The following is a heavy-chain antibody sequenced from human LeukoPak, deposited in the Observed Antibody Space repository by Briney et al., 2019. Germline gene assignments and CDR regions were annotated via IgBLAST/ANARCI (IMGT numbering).Heavy chain of an antibody. V-gene: IGHV1-2*02. Sequence: GASVNVSCTASGYTFSDYNIQWVRQAPGQGLEWRGWINCKSGVTEYGQRFQGRVTVTRDTSISTAYMELSRRRSDDTAVYYCARDVTGDGLVYPDYWGLGTLVTVSS. J-gene: IGHJ4*02. CDR3: ARDVTGDGLVYPDY. CDR2: INCKSGVT. CDR1: GYTFSDYN. D-gene: IGHD7-27*01.